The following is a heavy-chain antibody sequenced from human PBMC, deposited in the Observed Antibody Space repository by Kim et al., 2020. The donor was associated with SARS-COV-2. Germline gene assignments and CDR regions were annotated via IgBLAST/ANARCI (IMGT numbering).Heavy chain of an antibody. Sequence: GGSLRLSCAASGFTFSSYAISWVRQAPGKGLEWVSTISGSGGGTYYADSVKGRFTISRDNSKNTLYLQMNSLRAEDTAVYYCAKESGEGYYYGMDVWGQGTTVTVSS. D-gene: IGHD1-26*01. CDR3: AKESGEGYYYGMDV. J-gene: IGHJ6*02. V-gene: IGHV3-23*01. CDR1: GFTFSSYA. CDR2: ISGSGGGT.